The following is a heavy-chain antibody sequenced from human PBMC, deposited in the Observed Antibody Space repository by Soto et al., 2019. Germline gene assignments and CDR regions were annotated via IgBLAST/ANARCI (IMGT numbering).Heavy chain of an antibody. J-gene: IGHJ3*02. CDR2: TYYRSKWYN. D-gene: IGHD7-27*01. Sequence: QTLSLTCAISGDSVSSNSAAWTWIRQSPSRGLEWLGRTYYRSKWYNDYAVSVKSRITINPDTSRNQFSLQLSSVTPEDTAVYYCARDLGAFDIWGQGTTVTVSS. CDR1: GDSVSSNSAA. CDR3: ARDLGAFDI. V-gene: IGHV6-1*01.